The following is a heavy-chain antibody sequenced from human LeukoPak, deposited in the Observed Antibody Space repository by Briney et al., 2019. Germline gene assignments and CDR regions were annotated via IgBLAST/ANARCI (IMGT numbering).Heavy chain of an antibody. CDR1: GFTFGDYG. CDR3: TGSFGELTFFDY. Sequence: GGSLRLSCTASGFTFGDYGMIWVRQAPGKGLEWVGFIRSKTYGGTTEYAASVKGRFTISRDGSKSIAYLQMNSLKTEDTAVYYCTGSFGELTFFDYWGQGTLVTVSS. V-gene: IGHV3-49*04. J-gene: IGHJ4*02. CDR2: IRSKTYGGTT. D-gene: IGHD3-10*01.